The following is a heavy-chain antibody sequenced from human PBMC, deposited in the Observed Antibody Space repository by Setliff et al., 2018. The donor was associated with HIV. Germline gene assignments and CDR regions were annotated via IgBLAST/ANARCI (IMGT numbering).Heavy chain of an antibody. CDR1: GFTFSTYS. D-gene: IGHD1-26*01. Sequence: GGSLRLSCAASGFTFSTYSMNWVRQAPGKGLEWVSYISGTSGTMYYADSVKGRFTISRDNAKDSLFLQMNSLTAEDTAVYYCARDRVGYYYYMDVWGKGTTVTVSS. CDR2: ISGTSGTM. J-gene: IGHJ6*03. V-gene: IGHV3-48*01. CDR3: ARDRVGYYYYMDV.